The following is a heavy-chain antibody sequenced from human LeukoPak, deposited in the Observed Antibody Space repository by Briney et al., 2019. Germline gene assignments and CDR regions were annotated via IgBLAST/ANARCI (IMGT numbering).Heavy chain of an antibody. D-gene: IGHD3-16*02. V-gene: IGHV3-23*01. CDR1: GFTFSSYA. J-gene: IGHJ4*02. Sequence: GGSLRLSCADSGFTFSSYAMSWVRQAPGKGLEWVSAISGSGGSTYYADSVKGRFTISRDNSKNTLYLQMNSLRAEDTAVYYCAKAPPYDYVWGSYRKPDYWGQGTLVTVSS. CDR2: ISGSGGST. CDR3: AKAPPYDYVWGSYRKPDY.